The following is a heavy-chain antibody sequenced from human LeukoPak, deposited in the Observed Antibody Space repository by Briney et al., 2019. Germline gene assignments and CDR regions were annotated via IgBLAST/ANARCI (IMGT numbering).Heavy chain of an antibody. V-gene: IGHV1-46*01. D-gene: IGHD3-10*01. CDR1: GYTFTSYY. Sequence: ASVKVSCKASGYTFTSYYVHWVRQAPGQGLEWMGIINPSGGSTSYAQKFQGRVTMTRDTSTSTVYMELSSLRSEDTAVYYCARDGHSLLWFGATDGMDVWSQGTTVTVSS. J-gene: IGHJ6*02. CDR2: INPSGGST. CDR3: ARDGHSLLWFGATDGMDV.